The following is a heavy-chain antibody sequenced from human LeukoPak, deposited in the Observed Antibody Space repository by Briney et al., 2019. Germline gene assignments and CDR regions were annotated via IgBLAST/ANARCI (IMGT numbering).Heavy chain of an antibody. J-gene: IGHJ6*04. CDR2: IYYSGSA. CDR1: GGSISSSSYY. V-gene: IGHV4-39*01. Sequence: SSETLSLTCTVSGGSISSSSYYWGWIRQPPGKGLEWIGSIYYSGSAYYNPSLKSRVTISVDTSKNQFSLKLSSVTAADTAVYYCARGPRYYYGSGSYMDVWGKGTTVTVSS. CDR3: ARGPRYYYGSGSYMDV. D-gene: IGHD3-10*01.